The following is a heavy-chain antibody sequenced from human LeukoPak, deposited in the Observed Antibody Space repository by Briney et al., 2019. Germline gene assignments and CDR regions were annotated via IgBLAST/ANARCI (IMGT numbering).Heavy chain of an antibody. CDR1: GGSFNDYY. J-gene: IGHJ4*02. Sequence: SETLSLTCAVYGGSFNDYYWSWIRQPPGKGLEWIGEINHSGSTNYNPSLKSRVTISVDTSKNQFSLKLSSVTAADTTVYYCARGRGYYDSSGYSDFDYWGQGTLVTVSS. CDR2: INHSGST. CDR3: ARGRGYYDSSGYSDFDY. V-gene: IGHV4-34*01. D-gene: IGHD3-22*01.